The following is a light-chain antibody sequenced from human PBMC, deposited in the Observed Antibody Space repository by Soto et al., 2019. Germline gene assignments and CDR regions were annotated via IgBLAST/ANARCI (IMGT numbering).Light chain of an antibody. CDR3: QHYNGYPIT. CDR2: KAS. Sequence: DIHMTQSPSTLSASVGDRVTFTCRASQSLSNGLAWYQQKPGKAPKLLIYKASTLESGVHSRFSGSGSGTEFTLTISSLQPDDIATYYCQHYNGYPITFGGGTKVQIK. J-gene: IGKJ4*01. CDR1: QSLSNG. V-gene: IGKV1-5*03.